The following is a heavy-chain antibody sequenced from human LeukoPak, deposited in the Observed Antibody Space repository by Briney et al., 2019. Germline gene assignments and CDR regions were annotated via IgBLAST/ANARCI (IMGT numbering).Heavy chain of an antibody. CDR1: GGSISSSSYY. V-gene: IGHV4-39*07. J-gene: IGHJ6*03. CDR3: ARVLRYCSGGNCYSGGLGYMDV. CDR2: IYYSGST. D-gene: IGHD2-15*01. Sequence: SETLSLTCTVSGGSISSSSYYWGWIRQPPGKGLEWIGSIYYSGSTYYNPSLKSRVTISVDTSKNQFSLKLSSVTAADTAVYYCARVLRYCSGGNCYSGGLGYMDVWGKGTTVTISS.